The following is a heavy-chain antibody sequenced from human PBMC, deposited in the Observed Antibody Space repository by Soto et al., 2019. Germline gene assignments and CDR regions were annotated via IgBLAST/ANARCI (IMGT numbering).Heavy chain of an antibody. CDR3: AKDQGSSWYEIDY. J-gene: IGHJ4*02. Sequence: EVQLLESGGGLVQPGGSLRLSCAASGFTFSNYAVTWVRQAPGKGLEWVSTISGRGGSTCYADSVKGRFTISRDNAKNTPYLQMNSRRAEDTAVYYGAKDQGSSWYEIDYWGQGTLVTVSS. V-gene: IGHV3-23*01. D-gene: IGHD6-13*01. CDR1: GFTFSNYA. CDR2: ISGRGGST.